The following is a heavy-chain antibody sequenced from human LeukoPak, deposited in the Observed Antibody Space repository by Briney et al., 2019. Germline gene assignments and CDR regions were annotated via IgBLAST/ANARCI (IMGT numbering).Heavy chain of an antibody. CDR1: GGSFSGYY. CDR2: INHSGGT. J-gene: IGHJ6*02. D-gene: IGHD3-22*01. V-gene: IGHV4-34*01. CDR3: ARARYYYDSSGYYPAYYYYGMDV. Sequence: SETLSLTCAVYGGSFSGYYWSWIRQPPGKGLEWIGEINHSGGTNYNPSLKSRVTISVDTSKNQFSLKLSSVTAADTAVYYCARARYYYDSSGYYPAYYYYGMDVWGQGTTVTVSS.